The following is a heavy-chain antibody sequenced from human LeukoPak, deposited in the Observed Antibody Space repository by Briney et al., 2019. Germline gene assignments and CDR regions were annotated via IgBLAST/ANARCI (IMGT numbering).Heavy chain of an antibody. Sequence: GGSLSLSCAASGFTFSDYSMHWVRQAPGKGLEWVAVMSHDGSQEYYADSVKGRFTISRDNSKNTLYLEMNSLRGDDSAIYYCASAKSSSWHNFDCWGQGTQVTVCS. CDR3: ASAKSSSWHNFDC. J-gene: IGHJ4*02. V-gene: IGHV3-30*04. D-gene: IGHD6-13*01. CDR1: GFTFSDYS. CDR2: MSHDGSQE.